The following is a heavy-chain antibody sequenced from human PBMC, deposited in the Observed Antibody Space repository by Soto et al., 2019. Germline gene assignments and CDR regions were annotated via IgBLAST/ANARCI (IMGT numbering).Heavy chain of an antibody. V-gene: IGHV1-69*01. D-gene: IGHD2-15*01. Sequence: QVQLVQSGAEVKKPGSSVKVSCQASGGTFSTYSIGWVRQAPGQGLEWMGGIIPIFGTTNYAQKLQGRVTITADESTSTAYMELSTLKSEDTAVYYCARAPPYCPGGRCYSGHYYYYYVMDVWGQGTTVTVSS. CDR1: GGTFSTYS. CDR3: ARAPPYCPGGRCYSGHYYYYYVMDV. J-gene: IGHJ6*02. CDR2: IIPIFGTT.